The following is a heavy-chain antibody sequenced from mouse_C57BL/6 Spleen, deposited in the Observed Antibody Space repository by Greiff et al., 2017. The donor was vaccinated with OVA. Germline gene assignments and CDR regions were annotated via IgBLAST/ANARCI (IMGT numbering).Heavy chain of an antibody. CDR1: GYTFTDYE. V-gene: IGHV1-15*01. Sequence: QVQLQQSGAELVRPGASVTLSCKASGYTFTDYEMHWVKQTPVHGLEWIGAIDPETGGTAYHQKFKGKAILTADKSSSTAYRDLRSLTSDDSAVYYCTRYGDYGNYDWYFDVWGTGTTVTVSS. CDR2: IDPETGGT. D-gene: IGHD2-1*01. CDR3: TRYGDYGNYDWYFDV. J-gene: IGHJ1*03.